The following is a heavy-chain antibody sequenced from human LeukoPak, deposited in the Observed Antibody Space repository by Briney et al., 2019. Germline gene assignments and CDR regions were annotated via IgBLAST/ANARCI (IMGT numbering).Heavy chain of an antibody. J-gene: IGHJ3*02. CDR1: GASIIIYY. D-gene: IGHD2-21*02. CDR2: IYYSGST. V-gene: IGHV4-59*01. CDR3: ARTYCSGGDWFFPDI. Sequence: SETLSLTCTVSGASIIIYYWGGIRQPPGKGLEWIGYIYYSGSTNYNPSLKSRVTISLDTSRTQFSLNLSSAIAADTAVYHCARTYCSGGDWFFPDIWGQGTMVTVSS.